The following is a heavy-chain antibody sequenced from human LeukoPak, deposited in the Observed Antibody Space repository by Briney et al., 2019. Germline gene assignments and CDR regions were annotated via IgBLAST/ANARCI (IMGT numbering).Heavy chain of an antibody. D-gene: IGHD5-18*01. CDR2: ISSSSSYI. V-gene: IGHV3-21*01. Sequence: GGSLRLSCAASGFTFSSYSMNWVRQAPGKGLEWVSSISSSSSYIYYADSVKGRFTISRDNAKNSLYLQMNSLRAEDMAVYYCARGRGYSGYGVDYWGQGTLVTVSS. CDR1: GFTFSSYS. CDR3: ARGRGYSGYGVDY. J-gene: IGHJ4*02.